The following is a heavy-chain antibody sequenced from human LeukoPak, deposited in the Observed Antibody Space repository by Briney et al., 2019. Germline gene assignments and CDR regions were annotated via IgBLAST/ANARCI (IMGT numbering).Heavy chain of an antibody. CDR3: AREGVTVGAYYYFYMDI. V-gene: IGHV3-7*01. CDR1: GFTFSTSW. CDR2: IEQDGSEK. J-gene: IGHJ6*03. Sequence: PGGSLRLSCAASGFTFSTSWMTWVRQTPGRGLEWVANIEQDGSEKYYVDSVKGRFTISRDNAKNSLYLQMNSLRVEDTAVYYCAREGVTVGAYYYFYMDIWGRGTTVTISS. D-gene: IGHD3-16*01.